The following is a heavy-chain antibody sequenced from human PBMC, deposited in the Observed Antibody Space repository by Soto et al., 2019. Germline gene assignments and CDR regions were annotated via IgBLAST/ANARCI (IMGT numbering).Heavy chain of an antibody. CDR1: GFTFSSYA. J-gene: IGHJ2*01. V-gene: IGHV3-30-3*01. Sequence: GGSLRLSCAASGFTFSSYAMHWVRQAPGKGLEWVAVISYDGSNKYYADSVKGRFTISRDNSKNTLYLQMNSLRAEDTAVYYCARETGNWYFDLWGRGTLVTVSS. CDR3: ARETGNWYFDL. D-gene: IGHD7-27*01. CDR2: ISYDGSNK.